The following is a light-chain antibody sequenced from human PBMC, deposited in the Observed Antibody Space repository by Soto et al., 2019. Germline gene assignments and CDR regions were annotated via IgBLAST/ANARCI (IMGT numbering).Light chain of an antibody. V-gene: IGKV3-20*01. CDR2: GAS. J-gene: IGKJ2*03. CDR1: QRVSRSH. Sequence: EIVLTQSPGTLSLSPGERATLSCRASQRVSRSHLAWYQQKPGQAPRLLIYGASSRATGIADRFSGSGSGTDFTLTISSLEPEDFAVYYCQQYGNSPPYSFGQGTKLEIK. CDR3: QQYGNSPPYS.